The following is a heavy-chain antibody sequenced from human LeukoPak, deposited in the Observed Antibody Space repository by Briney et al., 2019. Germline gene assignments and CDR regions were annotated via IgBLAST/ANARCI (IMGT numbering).Heavy chain of an antibody. D-gene: IGHD6-13*01. CDR3: AKDRVPGYSSSWSPY. J-gene: IGHJ4*02. CDR1: GFTFSSYG. CDR2: IRYDGSNK. V-gene: IGHV3-30*02. Sequence: PGGTLRLSCAASGFTFSSYGMHWVRQAPGKGLEWVAFIRYDGSNKYYADSVKGRFTISRDNSKNTLYLQMNSLRAEDTAVYYCAKDRVPGYSSSWSPYCGQGTLVTVSS.